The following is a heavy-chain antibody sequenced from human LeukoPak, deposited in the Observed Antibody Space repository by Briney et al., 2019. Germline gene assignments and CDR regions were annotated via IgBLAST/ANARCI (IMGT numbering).Heavy chain of an antibody. D-gene: IGHD3-16*01. CDR2: ISSSSSTI. CDR1: GFTFSSYS. V-gene: IGHV3-48*01. J-gene: IGHJ5*02. Sequence: PGGSLRLSCAASGFTFSSYSMNWVRQAPGKGLEWVSYISSSSSTIYYADSVKGRFTISRDNAKNSLYLQMNSLRAEDTAVYYCARDSKGGTFDPWGQGTLVTVSS. CDR3: ARDSKGGTFDP.